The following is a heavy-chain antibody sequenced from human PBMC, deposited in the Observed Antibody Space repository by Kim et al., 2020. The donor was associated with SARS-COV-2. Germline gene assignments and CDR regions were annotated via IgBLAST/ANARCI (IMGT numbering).Heavy chain of an antibody. CDR1: GDSINSGAYC. J-gene: IGHJ4*02. CDR3: AREDSSHNYFDH. V-gene: IGHV4-31*03. CDR2: IYNSGHT. D-gene: IGHD6-13*01. Sequence: SETLSLTCTVSGDSINSGAYCWSWIRQRPGKGLEWIGNIYNSGHTYYSPSLKSRLIISVDTSKNQISLNLSFVTAADTAVYYCAREDSSHNYFDHWGQGTLVTVSS.